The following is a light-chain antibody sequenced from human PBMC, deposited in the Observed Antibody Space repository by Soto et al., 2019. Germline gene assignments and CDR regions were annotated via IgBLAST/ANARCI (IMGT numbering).Light chain of an antibody. CDR1: QSISSW. CDR3: QQYNSYQYT. J-gene: IGKJ2*01. V-gene: IGKV1-5*01. CDR2: DAS. Sequence: DIQMTQSPSTLSASVGDRVTITCRASQSISSWLAWYQQKPGKAPKLLIDDASSLESGVPSRFSGSGSGTEFTLTISSLQPDDFATYYCQQYNSYQYTFGQGTKLEIK.